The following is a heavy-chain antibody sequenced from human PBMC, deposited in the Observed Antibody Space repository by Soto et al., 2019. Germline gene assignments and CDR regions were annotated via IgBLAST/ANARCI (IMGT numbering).Heavy chain of an antibody. CDR2: ISGSGDDT. D-gene: IGHD5-18*01. Sequence: GGSLRLSCAASGFTFSSFALSWVRQAPGKGLEWVSAISGSGDDTDYADSVKGRFTISRDNSKNTLYLQMNSLRAEDTAVYYCAGPGYSSQDYWGQGALVTAPQ. V-gene: IGHV3-23*01. CDR1: GFTFSSFA. J-gene: IGHJ4*02. CDR3: AGPGYSSQDY.